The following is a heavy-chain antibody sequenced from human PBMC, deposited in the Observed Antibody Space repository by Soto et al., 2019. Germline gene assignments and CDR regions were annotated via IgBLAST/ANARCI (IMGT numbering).Heavy chain of an antibody. CDR3: AKDREGSGWYDYYYYMDV. J-gene: IGHJ6*03. CDR2: ISGSGGGT. V-gene: IGHV3-23*01. D-gene: IGHD6-19*01. CDR1: GFTFSSYA. Sequence: GGSLRLSCAASGFTFSSYAMSWVRQAPGKGLEWVSAISGSGGGTYYADPVKGRFTISRDNSKNTLYLQMNSLRAEDTAVYYCAKDREGSGWYDYYYYMDVWGKGTTVTVSS.